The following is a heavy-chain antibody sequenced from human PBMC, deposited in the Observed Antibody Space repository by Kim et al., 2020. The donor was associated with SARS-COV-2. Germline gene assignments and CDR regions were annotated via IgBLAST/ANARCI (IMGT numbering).Heavy chain of an antibody. D-gene: IGHD5-18*01. Sequence: AQKFQGRVTMTEDTSTDTAYMELSSLRSEDTAVYYCATADTWDTAMVLHYWGQGTLVTVSS. J-gene: IGHJ4*02. CDR3: ATADTWDTAMVLHY. V-gene: IGHV1-24*01.